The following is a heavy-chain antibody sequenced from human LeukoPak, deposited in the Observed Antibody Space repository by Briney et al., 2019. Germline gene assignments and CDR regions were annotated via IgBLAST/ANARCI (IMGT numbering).Heavy chain of an antibody. D-gene: IGHD3-9*01. J-gene: IGHJ4*02. Sequence: SGGSLRLSCAASGFTFDDYGMSWVRQAPGKGLEWVSGINWNGGSTGYTDSVKGRFTISRDNAKNSLYLQVNSLRAEDTALYYCARESYDILTGYYNVDYWGQGTLVTVSS. CDR1: GFTFDDYG. V-gene: IGHV3-20*04. CDR2: INWNGGST. CDR3: ARESYDILTGYYNVDY.